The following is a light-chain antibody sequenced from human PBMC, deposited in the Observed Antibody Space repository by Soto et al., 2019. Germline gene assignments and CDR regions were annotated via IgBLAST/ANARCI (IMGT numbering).Light chain of an antibody. CDR3: LQHNSYPRT. V-gene: IGKV1-17*01. J-gene: IGKJ1*01. Sequence: DIQMTQSPSSLSASVGDRVTITCRASQSVGRFLNWYQQKPGKAPKRLIYAASSLQSGVPSRFSGSGSGTEFTLTISSLQPEDFATYYCLQHNSYPRTFGQGTKVDIK. CDR2: AAS. CDR1: QSVGRF.